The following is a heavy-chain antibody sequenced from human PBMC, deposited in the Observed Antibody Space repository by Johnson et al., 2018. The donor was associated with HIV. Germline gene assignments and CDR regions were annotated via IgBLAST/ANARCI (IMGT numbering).Heavy chain of an antibody. D-gene: IGHD1-26*01. CDR2: IRYDGSNK. CDR3: AKDSRRWGAFSDAFDI. V-gene: IGHV3-30*02. CDR1: GFTFSSYG. Sequence: QMQLVESGGGVVQPGGSLRLSCAASGFTFSSYGMHWVRQAPGKGLEWVAFIRYDGSNKYYADSVKGRFTISRDNYKKSLYLQMHSLRAEDTAVYYCAKDSRRWGAFSDAFDIWGQGTMVTVSS. J-gene: IGHJ3*02.